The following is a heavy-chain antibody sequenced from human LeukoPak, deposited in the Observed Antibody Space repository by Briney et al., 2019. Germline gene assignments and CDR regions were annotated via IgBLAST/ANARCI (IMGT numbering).Heavy chain of an antibody. D-gene: IGHD4-17*01. CDR1: GGSISSGGYY. J-gene: IGHJ6*02. CDR2: IYHSGST. V-gene: IGHV4-30-2*01. Sequence: PSETLSLTCTVSGGSISSGGYYWSWIRQPPGKGLEWIGYIYHSGSTYYNPSLKSRVTISVDRSKNQFSLKLSSVTAADTAVYYCAREGGDYLPYYYYYGMDVWGQGTTVTVSS. CDR3: AREGGDYLPYYYYYGMDV.